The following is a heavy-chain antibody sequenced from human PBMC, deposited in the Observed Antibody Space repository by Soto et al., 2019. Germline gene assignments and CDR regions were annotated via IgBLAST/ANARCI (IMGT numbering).Heavy chain of an antibody. Sequence: QLQLQESGPGLVMPSETLSLTCTVSGDSISGSPYFWGWIRQPPGKRLEWIGSIFYDGYTVYSPSLQSRVTISVDTSKNQFSLRLTSVGAADTAIYFCARLQAAVPHYWGQGTLVTVSS. V-gene: IGHV4-39*01. J-gene: IGHJ4*02. CDR2: IFYDGYT. CDR1: GDSISGSPYF. CDR3: ARLQAAVPHY. D-gene: IGHD6-13*01.